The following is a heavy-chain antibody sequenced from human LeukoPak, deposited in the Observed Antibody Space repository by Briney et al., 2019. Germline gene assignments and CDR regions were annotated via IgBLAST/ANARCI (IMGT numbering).Heavy chain of an antibody. V-gene: IGHV3-7*01. CDR2: IKQDGSEK. CDR3: ARERGYSGYDSPPYYYYYMDV. J-gene: IGHJ6*03. Sequence: GGSLRLSCAASGFTFSSYWMSWVRQAPGEGLEWVANIKQDGSEKYYVDSVKGRFTLSRANAKNSLYLQMNSLRAEDTAVYYCARERGYSGYDSPPYYYYYMDVWGKGTTVTVSS. CDR1: GFTFSSYW. D-gene: IGHD5-12*01.